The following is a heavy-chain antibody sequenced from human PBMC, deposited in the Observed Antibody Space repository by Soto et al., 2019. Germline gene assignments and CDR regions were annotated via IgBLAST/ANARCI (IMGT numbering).Heavy chain of an antibody. J-gene: IGHJ6*02. Sequence: GESLKISCKGSGYSFSRYWIGWVRQMPGKGLEWMGIIYPGDSEIRYSPSFQGQVTISSDTSISTAYLQWSRLKASDTSIYYFATRRGSGSDHYYNYGMRVLRQGTTVTVSS. CDR1: GYSFSRYW. V-gene: IGHV5-51*01. CDR3: ATRRGSGSDHYYNYGMRV. D-gene: IGHD1-26*01. CDR2: IYPGDSEI.